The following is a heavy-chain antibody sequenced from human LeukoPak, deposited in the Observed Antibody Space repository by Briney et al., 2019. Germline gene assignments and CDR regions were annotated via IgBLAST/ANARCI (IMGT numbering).Heavy chain of an antibody. CDR3: ARDAYMNDRWFYRMDV. CDR2: TIPLLRMT. CDR1: GGTFTTYS. Sequence: SVKVSCKASGGTFTTYSISWVRQAPGQGLEWMGRTIPLLRMTNYAQRFQGRVMIIADKSTSTAHLELGGLRSEDTAVYYCARDAYMNDRWFYRMDVWGQGTTIIVSS. V-gene: IGHV1-69*04. J-gene: IGHJ6*02. D-gene: IGHD2-15*01.